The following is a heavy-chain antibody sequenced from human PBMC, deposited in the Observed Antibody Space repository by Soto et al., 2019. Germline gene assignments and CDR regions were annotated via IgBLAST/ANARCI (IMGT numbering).Heavy chain of an antibody. CDR2: INAGNGNR. CDR3: ARDSPPSDY. V-gene: IGHV1-3*01. J-gene: IGHJ4*02. CDR1: GYTFTSYG. Sequence: ASVKVSCKASGYTFTSYGISWVRQAPGQGLEWMGWINAGNGNRKYSQKFQGRVTITRDTSASTAYMELSSLRSEDTAVYYCARDSPPSDYWGQGTLVTVSS.